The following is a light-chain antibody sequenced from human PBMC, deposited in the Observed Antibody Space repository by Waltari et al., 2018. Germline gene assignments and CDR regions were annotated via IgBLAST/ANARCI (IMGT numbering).Light chain of an antibody. CDR2: GAS. J-gene: IGKJ4*01. CDR1: QSVFYSHNSKNY. CDR3: QQYYSTLVT. V-gene: IGKV4-1*01. Sequence: DIVMTQSPDSLAVSLGERATINCKSSQSVFYSHNSKNYLAWYQQKPGQPPTLLISGASARESGVPDRFSGSGSGTDFTLTISNLQAADVAVYYCQQYYSTLVTFGGGTKVEIK.